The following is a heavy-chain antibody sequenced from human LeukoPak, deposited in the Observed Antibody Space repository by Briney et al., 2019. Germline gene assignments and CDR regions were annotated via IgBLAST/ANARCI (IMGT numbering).Heavy chain of an antibody. J-gene: IGHJ5*02. CDR1: GGSISSGIYY. CDR3: ARDVVVAQNWFDP. Sequence: SQTLSLTCTVSGGSISSGIYYWSWIRQPAGKGLEWIGRIYPSGSTNYNPSLKSRVTISVDTSKNQFSLKLSSVTAADTAVYYCARDVVVAQNWFDPWGQGTLVTVSS. V-gene: IGHV4-61*02. D-gene: IGHD2-15*01. CDR2: IYPSGST.